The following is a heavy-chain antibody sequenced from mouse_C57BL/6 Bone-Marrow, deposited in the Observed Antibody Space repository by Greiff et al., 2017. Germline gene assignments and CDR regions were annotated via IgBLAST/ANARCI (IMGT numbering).Heavy chain of an antibody. V-gene: IGHV1-72*01. CDR3: ARIHYDYDGYFDV. CDR1: GYTFTSYW. J-gene: IGHJ1*03. D-gene: IGHD2-4*01. CDR2: IDPNSGGT. Sequence: QVQLQQPGAELVKPGASVTLSCKASGYTFTSYWMHWVKQRPGRGLEWIGRIDPNSGGTKYNEKFKGKATLTVDKPSSTAYMQLSSLTSEESAVYYCARIHYDYDGYFDVWGTGTTVTVSS.